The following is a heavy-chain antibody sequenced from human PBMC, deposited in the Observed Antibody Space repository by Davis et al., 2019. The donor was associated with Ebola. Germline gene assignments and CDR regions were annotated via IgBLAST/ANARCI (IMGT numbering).Heavy chain of an antibody. CDR2: FSTDGSTT. J-gene: IGHJ4*02. V-gene: IGHV3-30*04. Sequence: PGGPLRLSCAASGSSFHTYTINWFRQAPGRGLEWLAVFSTDGSTTFYADSVKGRLTISRDNSKNTLSLQMNSLDTEDTAVYYCAGAVAGTEDFQYWGQGTLVTVSS. CDR3: AGAVAGTEDFQY. D-gene: IGHD6-19*01. CDR1: GSSFHTYT.